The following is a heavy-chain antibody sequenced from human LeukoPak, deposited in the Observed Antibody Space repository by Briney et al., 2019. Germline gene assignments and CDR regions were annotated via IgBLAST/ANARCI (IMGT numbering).Heavy chain of an antibody. CDR1: GFTFRNHA. J-gene: IGHJ4*02. CDR2: ISGSGGST. D-gene: IGHD6-13*01. Sequence: GGSLRLSCGASGFTFRNHAMSWVRQAPGKGLEWVSAISGSGGSTYYADSVKGRFTISRDNSKNTLYLQMNSLRAEDTAVYYCAKAATARGYSLDYWGQGTLVTVSS. CDR3: AKAATARGYSLDY. V-gene: IGHV3-23*01.